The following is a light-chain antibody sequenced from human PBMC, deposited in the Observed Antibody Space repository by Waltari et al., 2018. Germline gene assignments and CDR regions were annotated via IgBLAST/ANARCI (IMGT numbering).Light chain of an antibody. CDR2: EVY. CDR1: SSDIGRYDR. V-gene: IGLV2-18*02. CDR3: SSFTSSNVM. J-gene: IGLJ3*02. Sequence: QSALTQPPSVSGSPGQSVTISCTGTSSDIGRYDRVSWYHQSPGTAPKLILFEVYFAPSGVPDRFAGSNDGNTASLTISGLQIEDDGDYYCSSFTSSNVMFGGGTKLTVL.